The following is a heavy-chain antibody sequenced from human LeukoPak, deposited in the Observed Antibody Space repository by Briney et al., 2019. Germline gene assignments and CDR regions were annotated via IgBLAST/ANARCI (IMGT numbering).Heavy chain of an antibody. Sequence: SGGSLRLSCAASGFIVSTSNMNWVRQAPGKGLEWVSFMSSSSRTIYYADSVKGRVSISRDNAKNSLYLQMNSLRDEDTAICYCAIFGLGSGSRDYWGQGTLVTVSS. CDR3: AIFGLGSGSRDY. CDR2: MSSSSRTI. J-gene: IGHJ4*02. D-gene: IGHD3-10*01. V-gene: IGHV3-48*02. CDR1: GFIVSTSN.